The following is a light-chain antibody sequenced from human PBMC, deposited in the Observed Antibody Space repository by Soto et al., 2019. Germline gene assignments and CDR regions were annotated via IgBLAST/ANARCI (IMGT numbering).Light chain of an antibody. CDR2: EVS. Sequence: QSALTQPASVSGSPGQSITISCTGTSNDVGGYNYVSWYQQHPGKAPKLIIYEVSNRPSGVSNRFSGSKSGDTASLTISGLQAEDEADYYCTSYTSSDTAVFGGGTKLTVL. V-gene: IGLV2-14*01. J-gene: IGLJ2*01. CDR3: TSYTSSDTAV. CDR1: SNDVGGYNY.